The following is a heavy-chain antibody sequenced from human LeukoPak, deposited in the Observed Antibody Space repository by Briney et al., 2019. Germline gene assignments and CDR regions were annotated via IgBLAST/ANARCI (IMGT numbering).Heavy chain of an antibody. CDR1: GGTFSSYA. J-gene: IGHJ5*02. V-gene: IGHV1-69*13. CDR3: ARDCWAMDSSSWYGLCWFDP. D-gene: IGHD6-13*01. CDR2: IIPIFGTA. Sequence: SVKVSCKASGGTFSSYAISWVRQAPGQGIEWMGGIIPIFGTANYAQKFQGRVTITADESTSTAYMELSSLRSEDTAVYYCARDCWAMDSSSWYGLCWFDPWGQGTLVTVSS.